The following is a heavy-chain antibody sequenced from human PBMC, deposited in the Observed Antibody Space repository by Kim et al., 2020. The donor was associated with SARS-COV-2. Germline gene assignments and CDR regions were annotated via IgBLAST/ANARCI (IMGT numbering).Heavy chain of an antibody. V-gene: IGHV4-59*01. CDR3: ARYSSSWNYFDY. D-gene: IGHD6-13*01. J-gene: IGHJ4*02. Sequence: NSTPSLKSRVTISVDTAKNPFSLKVTSVTAADTAVYYCARYSSSWNYFDYWGQGTLVTVSS.